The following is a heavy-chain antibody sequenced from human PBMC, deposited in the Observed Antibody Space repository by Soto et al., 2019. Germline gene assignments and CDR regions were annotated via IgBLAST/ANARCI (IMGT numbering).Heavy chain of an antibody. J-gene: IGHJ6*02. Sequence: QVQLVESGAEVKKPGASVKVSCKASGYTFTSYAISWVRQAPGQGLEWMGWISGYSSNTKYAQNFQGRVTMTTDTSTSTAYMELRSLRSDDTAVYYCARDREYYYDSSGNYYYHYAMDVWGQGITVTVSS. CDR1: GYTFTSYA. CDR2: ISGYSSNT. CDR3: ARDREYYYDSSGNYYYHYAMDV. V-gene: IGHV1-18*04. D-gene: IGHD3-22*01.